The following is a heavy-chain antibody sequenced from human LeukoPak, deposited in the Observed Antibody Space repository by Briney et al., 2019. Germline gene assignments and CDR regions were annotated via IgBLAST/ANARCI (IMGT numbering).Heavy chain of an antibody. J-gene: IGHJ4*02. CDR2: IYTSGST. CDR3: AKGDSSSWIFDY. Sequence: SETLSLTCTVSGGSISSGSYDWSWIRQPAGKGLEWIGRIYTSGSTNYNPSLKSRVTISVDTSKNQFSLQLSSVTAADTAVYYCAKGDSSSWIFDYWGQGTLVTVSS. CDR1: GGSISSGSYD. V-gene: IGHV4-61*02. D-gene: IGHD6-13*01.